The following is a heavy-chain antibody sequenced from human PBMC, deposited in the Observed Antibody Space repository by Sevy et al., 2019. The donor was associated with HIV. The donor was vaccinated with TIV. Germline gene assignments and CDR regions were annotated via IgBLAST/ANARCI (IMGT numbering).Heavy chain of an antibody. CDR2: ISGFNGNK. CDR1: GYAFSNYG. D-gene: IGHD2-21*02. V-gene: IGHV1-18*01. J-gene: IGHJ4*02. CDR3: AREMGKYGDSGFDY. Sequence: ASVKVSCKTSGYAFSNYGIVWVRQAPGQGLEWLGWISGFNGNKHYAEKFQDRVSMTIDTATDTFYMDLRSLTSDDTGVYYCAREMGKYGDSGFDYWGQGTLVTVSS.